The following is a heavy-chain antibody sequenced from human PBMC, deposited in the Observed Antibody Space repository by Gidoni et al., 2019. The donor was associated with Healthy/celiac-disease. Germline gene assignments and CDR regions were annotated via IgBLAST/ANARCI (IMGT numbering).Heavy chain of an antibody. CDR3: ARGRSGSYSGGFDY. CDR2: INPNSGGT. J-gene: IGHJ4*02. CDR1: GYTFTGYY. D-gene: IGHD1-26*01. Sequence: QVQLVQSGAEVQKPGATVKVSCKASGYTFTGYYMHWVRQAPGQGLEWMGLINPNSGGTNYAQKFQGRVTMTRDTSISTAYMELSRLRSDDTAVYYCARGRSGSYSGGFDYWGQGTLVTVSS. V-gene: IGHV1-2*02.